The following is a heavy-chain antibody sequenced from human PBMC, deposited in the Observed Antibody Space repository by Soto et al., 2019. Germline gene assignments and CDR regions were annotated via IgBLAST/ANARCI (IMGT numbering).Heavy chain of an antibody. CDR1: GVIFGSYA. CDR3: ARATPFRAASPSYYFYGMDV. D-gene: IGHD6-25*01. Sequence: GGSLRLSCAASGVIFGSYAMHWVRQAPGKGLEWVAFISYDGRDKFYAGSVKGRFTISRDNSKNTLYLQMNSLRAEDTAVYFCARATPFRAASPSYYFYGMDVLGQGTTEAVSS. J-gene: IGHJ6*02. CDR2: ISYDGRDK. V-gene: IGHV3-30*04.